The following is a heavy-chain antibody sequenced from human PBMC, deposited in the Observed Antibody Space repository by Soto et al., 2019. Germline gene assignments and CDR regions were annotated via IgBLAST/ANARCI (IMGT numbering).Heavy chain of an antibody. CDR3: AREACSGGSCFYFDPEY. V-gene: IGHV3-74*01. CDR2: INSDGSST. CDR1: GFTFSSYW. Sequence: PGGSLRLSCAASGFTFSSYWMHWVRQAPGKGLVWVSLINSDGSSTSYADSVKGRFTISRDNAKNTLYLQMNSLRAEDTAVYYCAREACSGGSCFYFDPEYWGEGT. D-gene: IGHD2-15*01. J-gene: IGHJ4*02.